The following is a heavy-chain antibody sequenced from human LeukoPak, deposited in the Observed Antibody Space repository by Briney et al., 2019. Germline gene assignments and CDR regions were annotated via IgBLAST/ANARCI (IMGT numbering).Heavy chain of an antibody. D-gene: IGHD4-23*01. J-gene: IGHJ3*02. CDR2: IYYSGST. V-gene: IGHV4-39*07. CDR3: ARARWPRGAFDI. CDR1: GGSISSSSYY. Sequence: SETLSLTCTVSGGSISSSSYYWGWIRQPPGKGLEWIGSIYYSGSTYYNPSLKSRVTISVDKSKNQFSLKLSSVTAADTAVYYCARARWPRGAFDIWGQGTMVTVSS.